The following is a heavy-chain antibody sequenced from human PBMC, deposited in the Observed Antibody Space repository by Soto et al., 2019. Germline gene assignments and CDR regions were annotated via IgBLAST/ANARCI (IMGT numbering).Heavy chain of an antibody. Sequence: PGESLKISCKGSGYSFTSYWISWVRQMPGKGLEWMGRIDPSDSYTNYSPSFQGHVTISADKSISTAYLQWSSLKASDTAMYYCARRSSSWYVNYHYGMDFWGPGTTVTVSS. CDR2: IDPSDSYT. CDR1: GYSFTSYW. CDR3: ARRSSSWYVNYHYGMDF. D-gene: IGHD6-13*01. J-gene: IGHJ6*02. V-gene: IGHV5-10-1*01.